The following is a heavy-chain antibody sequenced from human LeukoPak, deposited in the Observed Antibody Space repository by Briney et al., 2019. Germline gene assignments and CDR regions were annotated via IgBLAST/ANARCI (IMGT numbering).Heavy chain of an antibody. CDR3: AKDHLCSTSCSRGLDY. V-gene: IGHV3-23*01. CDR2: ISGSGGST. CDR1: GFTFSSYA. Sequence: GGSLRLSCAASGFTFSSYAMSWVRQAPGKGLEWVSAISGSGGSTYYADSVKGRFTISRDNSKNTLYLQMNSLRAEDTAVYYCAKDHLCSTSCSRGLDYWGQGTLVTVSS. J-gene: IGHJ4*02. D-gene: IGHD2-2*01.